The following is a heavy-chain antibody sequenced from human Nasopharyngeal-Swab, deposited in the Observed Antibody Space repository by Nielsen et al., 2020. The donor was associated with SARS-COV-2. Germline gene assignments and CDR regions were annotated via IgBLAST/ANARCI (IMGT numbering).Heavy chain of an antibody. CDR3: ARGDSDSPDYSPRVFDY. J-gene: IGHJ4*02. Sequence: VRQMPGKWLEWIGEVNHGGSTNSNPSLKSRVTMSVDTSKNQFSLNLGSVTAADTAVYYCARGDSDSPDYSPRVFDYWGQGSLVTVSS. D-gene: IGHD3-22*01. V-gene: IGHV4-34*01. CDR2: VNHGGST.